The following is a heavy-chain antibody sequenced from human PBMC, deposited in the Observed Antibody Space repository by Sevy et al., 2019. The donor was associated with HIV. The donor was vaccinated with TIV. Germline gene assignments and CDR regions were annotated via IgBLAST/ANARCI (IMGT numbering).Heavy chain of an antibody. CDR1: GFSLSTSGVG. V-gene: IGHV2-5*02. CDR3: AHSRLPRLQEYYFDY. Sequence: SGPTLVKPTQTLTLTCTFSGFSLSTSGVGVGWIRQPPGKALEWLALIYWDNDKRYSPSLKSRLTITKDTSKNQVVLTMTNMDPVDTATYYCAHSRLPRLQEYYFDYWGQGTLVTVSS. CDR2: IYWDNDK. J-gene: IGHJ4*02. D-gene: IGHD5-18*01.